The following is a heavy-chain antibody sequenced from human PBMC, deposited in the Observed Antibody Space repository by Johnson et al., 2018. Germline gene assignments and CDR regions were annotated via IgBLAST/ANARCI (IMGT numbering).Heavy chain of an antibody. CDR3: ARDRRGSVGYYYQDFDY. CDR1: GFTFSSYA. J-gene: IGHJ4*02. D-gene: IGHD3-22*01. Sequence: QVQLVESGGGVVQPGRSLRLSCAASGFTFSSYAMHWVRQAPGKGLEWVAVISYDGSNKYYADSVKGRFTISRDTSKNTLYLQMNSLRAEDTAVYYCARDRRGSVGYYYQDFDYWGQGTLVTVSS. CDR2: ISYDGSNK. V-gene: IGHV3-30-3*01.